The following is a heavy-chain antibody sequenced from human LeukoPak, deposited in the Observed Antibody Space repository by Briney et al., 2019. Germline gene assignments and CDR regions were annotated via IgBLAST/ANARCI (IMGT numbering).Heavy chain of an antibody. CDR1: GYSISSGYY. CDR3: ARATDGSGSSSHYYYYYYGMDV. J-gene: IGHJ6*04. D-gene: IGHD3-10*01. Sequence: SETLSLTCAVSGYSISSGYYWGWIRQPPGKGLEWIGSIYRSGSTYYNPSLKSRVTISVDTSKNQFSLKLSSVTAADTAVYYCARATDGSGSSSHYYYYYYGMDVWGKGTTVTVSS. V-gene: IGHV4-38-2*01. CDR2: IYRSGST.